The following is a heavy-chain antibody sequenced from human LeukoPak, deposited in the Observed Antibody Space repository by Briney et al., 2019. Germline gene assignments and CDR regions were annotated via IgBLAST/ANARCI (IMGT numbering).Heavy chain of an antibody. V-gene: IGHV4-59*08. D-gene: IGHD4-23*01. CDR3: ARRTVVLDY. J-gene: IGHJ4*02. CDR2: IYYSGST. CDR1: DGSISSYY. Sequence: TSETLSLTCTVSDGSISSYYWSWVRQPPGKGLEWIGYIYYSGSTTYNPSLEGRVTISVDTSKDQFSLKLRSVTAADTAVYFCARRTVVLDYWGQGTLVTVSS.